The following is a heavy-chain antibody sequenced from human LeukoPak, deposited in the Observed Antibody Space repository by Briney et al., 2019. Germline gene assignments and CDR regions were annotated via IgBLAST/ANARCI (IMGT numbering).Heavy chain of an antibody. CDR2: INTYNGNT. D-gene: IGHD1-26*01. CDR3: ARDLKTIVGATSFDY. V-gene: IGHV1-18*04. Sequence: ASVKVSCKASGYTFTGYYMHWVRQAPGQGLEWMGWINTYNGNTNYAQKLQGRVTMTTDTSTSTAYMELRSLRSDDTAVYYCARDLKTIVGATSFDYWGQGTLVTVSS. CDR1: GYTFTGYY. J-gene: IGHJ4*02.